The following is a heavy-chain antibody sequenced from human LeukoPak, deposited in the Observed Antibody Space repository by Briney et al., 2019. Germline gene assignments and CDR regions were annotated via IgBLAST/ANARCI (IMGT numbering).Heavy chain of an antibody. CDR2: IYTGDSDT. V-gene: IGHV5-51*01. Sequence: GESLKISFEGSGYPFSSYWVGWGRPRPGKGLEGMGVIYTGDSDTRYSPSFQGQVTISVDKPITTAYLQWRSLKASDSAIYYCARHEGYYSGYTSPMDVWGKGTTVTVSS. CDR1: GYPFSSYW. J-gene: IGHJ6*03. D-gene: IGHD2-15*01. CDR3: ARHEGYYSGYTSPMDV.